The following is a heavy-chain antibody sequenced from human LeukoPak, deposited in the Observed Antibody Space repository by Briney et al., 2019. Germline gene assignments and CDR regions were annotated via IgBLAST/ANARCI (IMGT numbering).Heavy chain of an antibody. J-gene: IGHJ3*02. D-gene: IGHD3-22*01. V-gene: IGHV3-21*01. CDR3: ARSPGGPITMIVVAEAAFDI. CDR2: ISSSSSYI. CDR1: GFTFSSYS. Sequence: PVRSLSLSCAASGFTFSSYSMNWVRQAPGKGLEWVSSISSSSSYIYYADSVKGRFTISRDNAKNSLYLQMNSLRAEDTAVYYCARSPGGPITMIVVAEAAFDIWGDETIDTVSS.